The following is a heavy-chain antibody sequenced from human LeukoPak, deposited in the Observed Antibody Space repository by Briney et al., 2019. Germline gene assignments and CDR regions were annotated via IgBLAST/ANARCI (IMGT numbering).Heavy chain of an antibody. V-gene: IGHV1-69*04. CDR2: IIPILGIA. CDR1: GYTFTSYG. D-gene: IGHD1-26*01. J-gene: IGHJ4*02. Sequence: SVKVSCKASGYTFTSYGISWVRQAPGQGLEWMGRIIPILGIANYAQKFQGRVTITADKSTSAAYMELSSLRSEDTAVYYCARALSGSYSFDYWGQGTLVTVSS. CDR3: ARALSGSYSFDY.